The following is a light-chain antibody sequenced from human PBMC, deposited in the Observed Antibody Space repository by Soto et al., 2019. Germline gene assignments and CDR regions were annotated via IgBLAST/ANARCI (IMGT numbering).Light chain of an antibody. J-gene: IGLJ1*01. V-gene: IGLV1-51*01. Sequence: QSVLTQPPSVSAAPGQQVTISCSRSSSNIGNDYVSWYQQLPGTAPKLLIYDNSKRAAGIPDRFSGSESGTSATLGITGLQTGDEADYYCGRWDSRLSTYVFGTGTKVTVL. CDR3: GRWDSRLSTYV. CDR2: DNS. CDR1: SSNIGNDY.